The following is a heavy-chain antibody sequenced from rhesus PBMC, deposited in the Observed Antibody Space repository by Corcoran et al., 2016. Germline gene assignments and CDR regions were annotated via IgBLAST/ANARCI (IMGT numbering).Heavy chain of an antibody. D-gene: IGHD5-12*01. V-gene: IGHV4-160*01. CDR1: GDSISNFY. J-gene: IGHJ5-1*01. CDR2: VYTSGGRT. Sequence: QVQLQESGPGLVKPSETLSLTCAVSGDSISNFYWSWIRQATGKGREWIGRVYTSGGRTDYNPSLKSRATISIDTSKNQFSLKLTSVTAADTAVYYCARDKIGHSYRDRFDVWGAGVLVTVS. CDR3: ARDKIGHSYRDRFDV.